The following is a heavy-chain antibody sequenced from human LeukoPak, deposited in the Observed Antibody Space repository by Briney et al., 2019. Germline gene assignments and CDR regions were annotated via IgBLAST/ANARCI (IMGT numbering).Heavy chain of an antibody. V-gene: IGHV3-30*02. D-gene: IGHD4-17*01. CDR3: ARDRSTVTTWVDY. CDR1: GFTFSSYG. CDR2: IRYDGSNK. J-gene: IGHJ4*02. Sequence: PGGSLRLSCAASGFTFSSYGMHWVRQAPGKGLEWVAFIRYDGSNKYYADSAKGRFTISRDNSKNTLYLQMNSLRAEDTAVYYCARDRSTVTTWVDYWGQGTLVTVSS.